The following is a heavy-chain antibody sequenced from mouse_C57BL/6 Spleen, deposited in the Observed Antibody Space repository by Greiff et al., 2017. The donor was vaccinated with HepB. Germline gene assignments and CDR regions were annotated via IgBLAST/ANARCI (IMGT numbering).Heavy chain of an antibody. V-gene: IGHV3-1*01. J-gene: IGHJ3*01. CDR3: ARGDSSGSFAY. CDR2: ISYSGST. Sequence: VQLQQSGPGMVKPSQSLSLTCTVTGYSITSGYDWHWIRHVPGNKLEWMGYISYSGSTNYNPSLKSRISITHDTSKNHVFLKLNSVTTEDTATYYCARGDSSGSFAYWGQGTLVTVSA. CDR1: GYSITSGYD. D-gene: IGHD3-2*02.